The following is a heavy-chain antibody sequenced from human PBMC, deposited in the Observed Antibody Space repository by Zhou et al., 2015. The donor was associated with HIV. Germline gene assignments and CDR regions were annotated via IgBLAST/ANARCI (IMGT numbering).Heavy chain of an antibody. CDR1: GGTFSSYT. Sequence: QVQLVQSGAEVKKPGSSVKVSCKASGGTFSSYTISWVRQAPGQGLEWMGRIIPILGIANYAQKFQGRVTITADKSTSTAYMELSSLRSEDTAVYYCARDGNYPAPNWFDPWGQGTLVTVSS. CDR2: IIPILGIA. CDR3: ARDGNYPAPNWFDP. V-gene: IGHV1-69*08. D-gene: IGHD1-7*01. J-gene: IGHJ5*02.